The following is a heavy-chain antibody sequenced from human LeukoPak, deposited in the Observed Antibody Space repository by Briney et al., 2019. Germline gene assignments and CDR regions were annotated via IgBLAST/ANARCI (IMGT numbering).Heavy chain of an antibody. CDR1: GFTFSSYA. Sequence: GGSLRLSCAASGFTFSSYAMSWVRQAPGKGLEWVSAISGSGGSTYYADSVKGRFTISRDNSKNTLYLQMNSLRAEDTAVYYCARVDSGGSAYYYYYMDVWGKGTTVTVSS. D-gene: IGHD2-15*01. CDR3: ARVDSGGSAYYYYYMDV. CDR2: ISGSGGST. V-gene: IGHV3-23*01. J-gene: IGHJ6*03.